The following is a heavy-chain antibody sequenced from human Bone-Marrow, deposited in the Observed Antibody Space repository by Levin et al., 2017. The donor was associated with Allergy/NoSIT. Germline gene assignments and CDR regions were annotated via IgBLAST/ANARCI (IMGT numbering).Heavy chain of an antibody. Sequence: QTLSLTCTFSGFSLSTSGMCVSWIRQPPGKALEWLARIDWDDDKYYSTSLKTRLTISKDTSKNQVVLTMTNMDPVDTATYYCARITTGSQCPDYWGQGTLVTVSS. CDR1: GFSLSTSGMC. D-gene: IGHD4-17*01. V-gene: IGHV2-70*11. J-gene: IGHJ4*02. CDR3: ARITTGSQCPDY. CDR2: IDWDDDK.